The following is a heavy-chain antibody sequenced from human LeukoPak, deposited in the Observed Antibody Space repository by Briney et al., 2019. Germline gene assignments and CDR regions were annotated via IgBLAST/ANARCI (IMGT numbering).Heavy chain of an antibody. D-gene: IGHD5-12*01. V-gene: IGHV4-59*01. J-gene: IGHJ3*02. CDR2: IYYSGST. Sequence: SETLSLTCTVSGVSISSYYWSWIRQPPGKGLEWIGYIYYSGSTNYNPSPKSRVTISVDTSKNQFSMKLSSVTAADTAVYYGARVGYSGYDGRIDAFDIWGQGTMVTVSS. CDR1: GVSISSYY. CDR3: ARVGYSGYDGRIDAFDI.